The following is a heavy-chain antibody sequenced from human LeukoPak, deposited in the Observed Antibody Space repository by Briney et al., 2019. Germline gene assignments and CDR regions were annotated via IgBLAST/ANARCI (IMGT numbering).Heavy chain of an antibody. V-gene: IGHV1-69*04. CDR3: AREMGAIVARNYYYYYGMDV. Sequence: SVKVSCKASGGTFSSYAISWVRQASGQGLEWMGRIIPILGIANYAQKFQGRVTITADKSTSTAYMELSSLRSEDTAVYYCAREMGAIVARNYYYYYGMDVWGQGTTVTVSS. D-gene: IGHD5-12*01. CDR1: GGTFSSYA. CDR2: IIPILGIA. J-gene: IGHJ6*02.